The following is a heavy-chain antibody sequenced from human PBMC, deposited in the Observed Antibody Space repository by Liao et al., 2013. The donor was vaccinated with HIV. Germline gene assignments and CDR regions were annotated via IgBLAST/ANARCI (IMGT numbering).Heavy chain of an antibody. V-gene: IGHV4-61*02. Sequence: QVRLQESGPGLVKPSQTLSLTCTVSGDSINSDNYYWTWIRQPAGEGLEWIGRIYSSGSTNYNPSLESRVTISVDTSKTSSPSKLNSVTAADTAVYYCAREQTYYYESSGSLFDYLGPGNPGHRLL. CDR1: GDSINSDNYY. D-gene: IGHD3-22*01. CDR3: AREQTYYYESSGSLFDY. CDR2: IYSSGST. J-gene: IGHJ4*02.